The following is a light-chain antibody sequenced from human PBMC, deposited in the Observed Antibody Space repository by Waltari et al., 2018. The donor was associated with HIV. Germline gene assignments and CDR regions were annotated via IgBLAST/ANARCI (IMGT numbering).Light chain of an antibody. V-gene: IGLV3-1*01. Sequence: SYDLTQPPSVSVSPVPTARISCSGKTLGETSVSWYQQKPGQAPVLVMHKDTERPSGISNRFSGSTSATTATLIISGTQFVDEADYFCQVWDISTASFVFGTGTKVTVL. CDR2: KDT. J-gene: IGLJ1*01. CDR1: TLGETS. CDR3: QVWDISTASFV.